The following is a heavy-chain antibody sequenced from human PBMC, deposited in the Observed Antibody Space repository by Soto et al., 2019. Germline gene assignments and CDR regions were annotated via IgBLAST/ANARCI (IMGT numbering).Heavy chain of an antibody. CDR2: INPNSGGT. CDR1: GYTFTGYY. J-gene: IGHJ4*02. Sequence: GASVKVSCKASGYTFTGYYMHWVRQAPGQGLEWMGWINPNSGGTNYAQKFQGRVTMTRDTSISTAYMELSRLRSDDTAVYYCARDPTYYYDSSGPREYYFDYWGQGTLVTVSS. V-gene: IGHV1-2*02. CDR3: ARDPTYYYDSSGPREYYFDY. D-gene: IGHD3-22*01.